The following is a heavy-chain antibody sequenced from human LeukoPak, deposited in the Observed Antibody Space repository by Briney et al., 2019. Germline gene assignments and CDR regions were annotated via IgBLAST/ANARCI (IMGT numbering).Heavy chain of an antibody. CDR2: MNPNSGNT. CDR1: GYTFASYD. D-gene: IGHD3-3*01. J-gene: IGHJ5*02. V-gene: IGHV1-8*01. Sequence: ASVKVSFKASGYTFASYDINWVRQATGQGLEWMGWMNPNSGNTGYAQKFQGRVTMTRNTSISTAYMELSSLRSEDTAVYYCARSLRPSAITIFGVVIERDGNWFDPWGQGTLVTVSS. CDR3: ARSLRPSAITIFGVVIERDGNWFDP.